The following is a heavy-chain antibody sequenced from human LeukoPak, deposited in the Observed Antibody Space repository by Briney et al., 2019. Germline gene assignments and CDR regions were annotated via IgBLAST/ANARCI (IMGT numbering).Heavy chain of an antibody. V-gene: IGHV4-39*02. J-gene: IGHJ4*02. CDR1: GGSVSIGNDY. CDR2: IHSGGST. Sequence: SETLSLTCTVSGGSVSIGNDYWGWIRQPPGKGLEWIGSIHSGGSTFYNPSLKSRVTISIDTPKNRFSLNLRSVTAADTAVYFCARIVNGSGWRWGGQGTLVNVSS. CDR3: ARIVNGSGWRW. D-gene: IGHD6-19*01.